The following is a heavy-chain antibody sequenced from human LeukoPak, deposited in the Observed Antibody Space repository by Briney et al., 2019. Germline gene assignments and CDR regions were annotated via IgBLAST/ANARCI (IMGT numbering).Heavy chain of an antibody. CDR1: GYTFNNFG. CDR2: ISPYNTNT. D-gene: IGHD1-1*01. V-gene: IGHV1-18*01. J-gene: IGHJ4*02. CDR3: ARVTTVGATRDFDY. Sequence: ASVKVSCTASGYTFNNFGISWLRQAPGQGLEWIAYISPYNTNTNSAQRFQGRISVTKDTSTSTAYMELTRLRSDDTAVFYCARVTTVGATRDFDYWGQGTLFIVSS.